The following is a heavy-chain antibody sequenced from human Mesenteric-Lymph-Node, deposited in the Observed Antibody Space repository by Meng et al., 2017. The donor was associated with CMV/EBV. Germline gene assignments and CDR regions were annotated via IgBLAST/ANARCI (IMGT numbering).Heavy chain of an antibody. Sequence: VRLHQGGGGLVKPSGALAHTCAVLGGSISGYYWNWIRQSPEKGLEWIGEINHSGSTTYNPSFTSRIIISVDTSTNQISLNMSSVTAADTAVYYCARGSSYDILTGYFDYWGQGALVTVSS. V-gene: IGHV4-34*01. CDR3: ARGSSYDILTGYFDY. CDR1: GGSISGYY. CDR2: INHSGST. J-gene: IGHJ4*02. D-gene: IGHD3-9*01.